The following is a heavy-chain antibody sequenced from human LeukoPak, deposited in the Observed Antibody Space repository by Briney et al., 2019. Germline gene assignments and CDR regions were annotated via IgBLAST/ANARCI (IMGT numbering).Heavy chain of an antibody. J-gene: IGHJ5*02. Sequence: SETLSLTCTVSGGSISSYYWSWIRQPPGKGLEWIGYIYYSGSTKYNPSLKSRVTISVDTSKNQFSLRLSSVTAADTAVYYCARENYYGSGSYTGGRFDWFDPWGQGTLVTVSS. D-gene: IGHD3-10*01. CDR2: IYYSGST. V-gene: IGHV4-59*01. CDR3: ARENYYGSGSYTGGRFDWFDP. CDR1: GGSISSYY.